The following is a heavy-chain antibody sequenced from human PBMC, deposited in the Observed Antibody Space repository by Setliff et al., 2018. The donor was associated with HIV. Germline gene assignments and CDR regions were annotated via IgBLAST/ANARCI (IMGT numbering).Heavy chain of an antibody. CDR2: ISADGSDT. Sequence: GGSLRRSCAASGFTFSSYWIHWVRQVPGKGLVWVSPISADGSDTSYADSVKGRFTISRDNAMNTAYLQMNSLRGEDTALYYCARILGASYYYAMDVWGQGTTVTVSS. CDR3: ARILGASYYYAMDV. J-gene: IGHJ6*02. D-gene: IGHD1-26*01. CDR1: GFTFSSYW. V-gene: IGHV3-74*01.